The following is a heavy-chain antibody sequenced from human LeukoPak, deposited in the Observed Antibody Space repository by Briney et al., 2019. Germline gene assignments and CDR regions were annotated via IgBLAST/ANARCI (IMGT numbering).Heavy chain of an antibody. D-gene: IGHD2-2*01. CDR3: ARNAARDCTSTACWPRWFDP. CDR2: IHYSRIT. Sequence: SQTLSLTCTVSGGSISSCDYYWRWIPQPPVKGLERIAYIHYSRITSSNTSLKSRVTISVDTSKNQFSLRLNSVTAADTAVYYCARNAARDCTSTACWPRWFDPWGQGTLVTVSS. V-gene: IGHV4-30-4*08. J-gene: IGHJ5*02. CDR1: GGSISSCDYY.